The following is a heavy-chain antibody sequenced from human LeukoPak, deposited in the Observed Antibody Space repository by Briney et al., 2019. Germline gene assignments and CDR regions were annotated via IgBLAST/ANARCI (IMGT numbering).Heavy chain of an antibody. CDR1: GNYW. Sequence: GSLRLSCAASGNYWMHWVRQAPGKGLVWVSHINSDGSWTSYADSVKGRFTISKDNAKNTVYLQMNNLRAEDTAVHYCVSFYEAYWGRGTLVTVSS. CDR2: INSDGSWT. D-gene: IGHD3-22*01. V-gene: IGHV3-74*01. CDR3: VSFYEAY. J-gene: IGHJ4*02.